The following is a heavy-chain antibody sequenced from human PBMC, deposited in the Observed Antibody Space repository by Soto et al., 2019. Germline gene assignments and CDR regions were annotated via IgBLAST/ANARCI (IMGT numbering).Heavy chain of an antibody. CDR1: GFTFDSYW. D-gene: IGHD2-15*01. CDR3: ARSVARSGLFDY. CDR2: IIQDGSER. V-gene: IGHV3-7*03. Sequence: EVHLVESGGGLVQPGGSLRLSCAASGFTFDSYWMSWVRQTPGKGLEWVANIIQDGSERHYVDSVKGRFTISRDNAKNSLYLQMNSLRAEDTALYYCARSVARSGLFDYWGQGTLVTVSS. J-gene: IGHJ4*02.